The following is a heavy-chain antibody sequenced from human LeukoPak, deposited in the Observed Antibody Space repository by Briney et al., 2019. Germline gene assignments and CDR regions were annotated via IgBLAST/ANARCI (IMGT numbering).Heavy chain of an antibody. D-gene: IGHD3-10*01. J-gene: IGHJ6*02. CDR2: IRSQANNYAT. Sequence: QPGGSLRLSCAASGFTLSGSAMHWVRQASGKGLEWVGRIRSQANNYATAYDASVKGRFTISRDDSKNTAYLQMNSLKTEDTAVHYCSSGVDGMDVWGQGTTVTVSS. CDR1: GFTLSGSA. V-gene: IGHV3-73*01. CDR3: SSGVDGMDV.